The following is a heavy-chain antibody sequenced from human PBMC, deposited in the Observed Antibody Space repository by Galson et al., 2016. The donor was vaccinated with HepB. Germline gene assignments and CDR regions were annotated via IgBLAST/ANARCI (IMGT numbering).Heavy chain of an antibody. J-gene: IGHJ4*02. V-gene: IGHV5-10-1*01. Sequence: QSGAEVKKPGESLRISCKGSGYSFSSYWISWVRQMPGKGLEWMGRIDPSDSYTSYSPSFQGHVTISADKSISTAFLQWSSLKASDTAMYYCARQGSYYDSSGFYYVFFDYWGQGTLVTVSA. CDR1: GYSFSSYW. CDR3: ARQGSYYDSSGFYYVFFDY. CDR2: IDPSDSYT. D-gene: IGHD3-22*01.